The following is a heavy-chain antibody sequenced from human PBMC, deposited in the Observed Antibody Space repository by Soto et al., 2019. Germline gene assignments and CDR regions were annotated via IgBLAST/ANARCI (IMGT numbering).Heavy chain of an antibody. CDR1: GYSFTSYW. CDR3: ARGHDFWSGYYKYFDY. J-gene: IGHJ4*02. V-gene: IGHV5-51*01. D-gene: IGHD3-3*01. Sequence: GESLKISCKGSGYSFTSYWIGWVRQMPGKGLEWMGIIYPGDSDTRYSPSFQGQVTISADKSISPAYLQWSSLKASDTAMYYCARGHDFWSGYYKYFDYWGQGTLVTVSS. CDR2: IYPGDSDT.